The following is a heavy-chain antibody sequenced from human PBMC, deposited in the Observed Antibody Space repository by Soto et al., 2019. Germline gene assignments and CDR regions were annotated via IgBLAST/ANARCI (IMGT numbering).Heavy chain of an antibody. CDR3: TKSRSAMVYYFDF. D-gene: IGHD1-20*01. CDR1: GFTFSSYA. V-gene: IGHV3-23*01. CDR2: ISATGVKT. Sequence: GGSLRLSCAASGFTFSSYAMNWVRQAPGKGLEWVSGISATGVKTYSADSVKGRFTISRDNSKDTVYLEMNSLRAEDTAVYYCTKSRSAMVYYFDFWGLGALVTVSS. J-gene: IGHJ4*02.